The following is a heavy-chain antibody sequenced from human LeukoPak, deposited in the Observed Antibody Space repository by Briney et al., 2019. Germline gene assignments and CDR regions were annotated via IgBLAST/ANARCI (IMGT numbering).Heavy chain of an antibody. J-gene: IGHJ6*02. Sequence: PGGSLRLSCAASGFTFTPHAMHWVRQAPGIGLEWVAFIWFDGSNKYYADSVKGRFTISKDNSENTLYLQMNSLRAEDTAVYYCAREGGVYGDYYYGMDVWGQGTTVTVSS. V-gene: IGHV3-33*01. CDR1: GFTFTPHA. CDR2: IWFDGSNK. D-gene: IGHD4-17*01. CDR3: AREGGVYGDYYYGMDV.